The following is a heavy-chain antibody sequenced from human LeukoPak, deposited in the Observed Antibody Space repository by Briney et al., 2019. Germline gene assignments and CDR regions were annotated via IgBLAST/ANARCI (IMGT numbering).Heavy chain of an antibody. Sequence: ASVKVSCKASGGTFSSYAISWVRQAPGQGLEWMGGIIPIFGTANYAQKFQGRVTITADESTSTAYMELSSLRSEDTAVYYCATATTYYYDSSGSLGLGWFDPWGQGTLVTVSS. V-gene: IGHV1-69*13. CDR3: ATATTYYYDSSGSLGLGWFDP. CDR2: IIPIFGTA. CDR1: GGTFSSYA. J-gene: IGHJ5*02. D-gene: IGHD3-22*01.